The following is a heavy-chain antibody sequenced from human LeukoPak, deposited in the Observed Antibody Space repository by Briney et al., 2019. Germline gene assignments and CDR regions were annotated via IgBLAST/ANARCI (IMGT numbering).Heavy chain of an antibody. CDR1: GGSISSGGYS. V-gene: IGHV4-30-2*01. Sequence: SETLSLTCAVSGGSISSGGYSWSWIRQPPGKGLEWIGYIYHSGSTYYNPSLKSRVTISVDRSKNQFSLKLSSVTAADTAVYYCARESYDSSGYYYFDYWGQGTLVTVSS. D-gene: IGHD3-22*01. CDR3: ARESYDSSGYYYFDY. J-gene: IGHJ4*02. CDR2: IYHSGST.